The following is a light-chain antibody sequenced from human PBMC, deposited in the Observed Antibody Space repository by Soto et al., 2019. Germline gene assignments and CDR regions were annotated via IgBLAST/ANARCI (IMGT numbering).Light chain of an antibody. CDR3: SSYSSSSTPFV. V-gene: IGLV2-14*01. Sequence: QSAPTQPASVSGSPGQSITISCTGTSSDVGGYNYVSWYQQYPGRAPKLMIYEVSNRPSGVSNRFSGSKSGNTASLTISGLQSEDEADYYCSSYSSSSTPFVFGTGTKVTVL. J-gene: IGLJ1*01. CDR1: SSDVGGYNY. CDR2: EVS.